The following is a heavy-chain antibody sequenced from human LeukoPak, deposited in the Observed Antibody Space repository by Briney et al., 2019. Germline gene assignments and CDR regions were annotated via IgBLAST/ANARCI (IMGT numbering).Heavy chain of an antibody. D-gene: IGHD6-13*01. Sequence: PGGSLRLSCAASGFTFSSYAMIWVRQAPGKGLQWVSDISGNGYSIYYADSLKGRFTISRDNSKDTLYLQMNSLRAEDTAVYYCATNSSSWYIDQWGQGTLVTVSS. CDR3: ATNSSSWYIDQ. J-gene: IGHJ4*02. CDR1: GFTFSSYA. CDR2: ISGNGYSI. V-gene: IGHV3-23*01.